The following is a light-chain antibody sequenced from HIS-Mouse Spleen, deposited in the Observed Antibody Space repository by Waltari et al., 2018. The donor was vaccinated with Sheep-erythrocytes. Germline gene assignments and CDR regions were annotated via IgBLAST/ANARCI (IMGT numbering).Light chain of an antibody. CDR2: WAS. J-gene: IGKJ1*01. CDR3: QQEYSTPRT. CDR1: QSVLYSSNNKNY. Sequence: DIVMTQSPDSLAVSLGERATINCKSSQSVLYSSNNKNYLAWYQQKPGQPPKLLIYWASTRESGVPDRFGGSGSGTDFTLTISSLQAEDVAVYYCQQEYSTPRTFGQGTKVEIK. V-gene: IGKV4-1*01.